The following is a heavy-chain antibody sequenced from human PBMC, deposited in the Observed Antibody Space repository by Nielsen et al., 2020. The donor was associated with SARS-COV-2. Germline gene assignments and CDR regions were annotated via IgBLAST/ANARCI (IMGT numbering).Heavy chain of an antibody. CDR1: GGSISSSNW. V-gene: IGHV4-4*02. J-gene: IGHJ3*02. CDR3: ARDLVDYYDSSGYSDAFDI. CDR2: IYHSGST. D-gene: IGHD3-22*01. Sequence: SETLSLTCAVSGGSISSSNWWSWVRQPPGKGLEWIGEIYHSGSTNYNPSLKSRVTISVDTSKNQFSLKLSSVTAADTAVYYCARDLVDYYDSSGYSDAFDIWGQGTMVTVSS.